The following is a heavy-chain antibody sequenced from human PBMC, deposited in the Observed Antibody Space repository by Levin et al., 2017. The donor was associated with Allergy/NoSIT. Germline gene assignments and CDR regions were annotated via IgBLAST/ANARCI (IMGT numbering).Heavy chain of an antibody. CDR2: IYYSGST. Sequence: SETLSLTCTVSGGSISSGGYYWSWIRQHPGKGLEWIGYIYYSGSTYYNPSLKSRVTISVDTSKNQFSLKLSSVTAADTAVYYCARGRIRGYDFDYWGQGTLVTVSS. V-gene: IGHV4-31*03. CDR1: GGSISSGGYY. CDR3: ARGRIRGYDFDY. J-gene: IGHJ4*02. D-gene: IGHD5-12*01.